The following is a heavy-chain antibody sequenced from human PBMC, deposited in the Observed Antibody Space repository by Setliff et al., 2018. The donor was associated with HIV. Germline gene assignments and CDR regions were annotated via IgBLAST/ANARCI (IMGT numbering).Heavy chain of an antibody. CDR1: GYCFASYW. CDR2: IYPGDSDT. Sequence: GESLKISCKGSGYCFASYWIGWVRQMPGQGLELMGIIYPGDSDTRYSPSFQRQVTISADKSISTAYLQWSSLKASDTAMYYCARTDYGGNWGAFDIWGQGTLVTVSS. J-gene: IGHJ3*02. CDR3: ARTDYGGNWGAFDI. V-gene: IGHV5-51*01. D-gene: IGHD4-17*01.